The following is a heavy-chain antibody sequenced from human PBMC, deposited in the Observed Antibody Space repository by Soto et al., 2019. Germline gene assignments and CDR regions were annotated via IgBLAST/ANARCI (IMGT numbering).Heavy chain of an antibody. CDR2: FNAGNGNS. D-gene: IGHD2-2*01. J-gene: IGHJ6*02. V-gene: IGHV1-3*05. CDR3: ATSTYCSSSTCYQWSGMDV. CDR1: GYPFRNYA. Sequence: QVQLVQSGAEEKKPGASVNVSCKASGYPFRNYAMHWVRQAPGQAREWMGWFNAGNGNSKYSQKFQGRVTITTDTSANTAYVALDSLRSEDTAVYYCATSTYCSSSTCYQWSGMDVWGQGTTVTVSS.